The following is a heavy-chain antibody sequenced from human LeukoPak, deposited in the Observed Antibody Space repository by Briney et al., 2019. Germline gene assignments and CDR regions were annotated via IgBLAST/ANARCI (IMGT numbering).Heavy chain of an antibody. D-gene: IGHD2-2*01. J-gene: IGHJ5*02. CDR1: GGSISSYY. Sequence: SETLSLTCTVSGGSISSYYWSWIRQPPGKGLEWIGYIHDSGSTSYNPSLKSRVTISVDTSKNQISLKVRSATAADTAVYYCARTTEDCSSTSCYQYWFDPWGQGTLVTVSS. CDR3: ARTTEDCSSTSCYQYWFDP. V-gene: IGHV4-59*01. CDR2: IHDSGST.